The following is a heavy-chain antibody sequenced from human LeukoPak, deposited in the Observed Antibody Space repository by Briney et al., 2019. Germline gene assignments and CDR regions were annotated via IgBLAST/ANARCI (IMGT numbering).Heavy chain of an antibody. Sequence: PGGSLRLSCAASGFTFSSYAMSWVGQAPGEGLEGVSAISGSGGSTYYADSVKGRFTISRDNSKNTLYLQMNSLRAEDTAVYYCAKDLDYYGSGSDPVFDYWGQGTLVTVSS. J-gene: IGHJ4*02. CDR3: AKDLDYYGSGSDPVFDY. V-gene: IGHV3-23*01. D-gene: IGHD3-10*01. CDR2: ISGSGGST. CDR1: GFTFSSYA.